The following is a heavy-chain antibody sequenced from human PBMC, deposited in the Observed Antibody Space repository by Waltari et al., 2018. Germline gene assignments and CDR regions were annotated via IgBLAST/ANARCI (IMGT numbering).Heavy chain of an antibody. V-gene: IGHV4-4*02. CDR3: ARDRGRGLYLDS. J-gene: IGHJ4*02. CDR1: RHPLSSRHW. Sequence: QVQLQESGPGLVKPSGTLSLTCGVSRHPLSSRHWWSWVRQPPGKGLEWVGQVYRSGKTNYNPSLESRVTISMDTSNNQFSLKLTSATASDTAVYYCARDRGRGLYLDSWGQGTLVTVSP. CDR2: VYRSGKT. D-gene: IGHD2-15*01.